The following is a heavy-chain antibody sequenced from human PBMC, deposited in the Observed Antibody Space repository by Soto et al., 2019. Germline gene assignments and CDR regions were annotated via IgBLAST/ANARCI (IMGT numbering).Heavy chain of an antibody. Sequence: EVQLLESGGGLVQPGGSLRLSCAASGFTFSSYAMSWVRQAPGKGLEWVSSISSSSSYIYYADSVKGRFTISRDNAKNSLYLQMNSLRAEDTAVYYCARAIENYYYGMDVWGQGTTVTVSS. CDR3: ARAIENYYYGMDV. V-gene: IGHV3-21*01. CDR1: GFTFSSYA. CDR2: ISSSSSYI. D-gene: IGHD1-26*01. J-gene: IGHJ6*02.